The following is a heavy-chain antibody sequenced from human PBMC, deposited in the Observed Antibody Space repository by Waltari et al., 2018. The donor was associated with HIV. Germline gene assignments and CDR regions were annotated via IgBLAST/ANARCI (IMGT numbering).Heavy chain of an antibody. CDR3: ARAKAGALDGFDL. CDR1: GYRFASHW. CDR2: VYPADSDT. J-gene: IGHJ3*01. D-gene: IGHD1-26*01. V-gene: IGHV5-51*01. Sequence: EVQLEQSGAAVKEPGESLKISCKGSGYRFASHWIAWVRQMPGKGLEWMGTVYPADSDTRYSPSFQGQVTISADKSIDTAYLQWRSLRASDTALYFCARAKAGALDGFDLWGQGTQVIVS.